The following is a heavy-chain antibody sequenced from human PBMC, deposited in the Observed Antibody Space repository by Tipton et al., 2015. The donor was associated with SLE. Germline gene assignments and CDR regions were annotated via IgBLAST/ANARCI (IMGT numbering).Heavy chain of an antibody. CDR2: INHSGST. V-gene: IGHV4-34*01. D-gene: IGHD7-27*01. CDR1: GGSFSGYY. CDR3: ARGKGRNWGWGWFDP. Sequence: LSLTCAVYGGSFSGYYWSWIRQPPGKGLEWIGEINHSGSTNYNPSLKSRLTILVDTSKNQFSLKLSSVTAADTAVYYCARGKGRNWGWGWFDPWGQGILVTVSS. J-gene: IGHJ5*02.